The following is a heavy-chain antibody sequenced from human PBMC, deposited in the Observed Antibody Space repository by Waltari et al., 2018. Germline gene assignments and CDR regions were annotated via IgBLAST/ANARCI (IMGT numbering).Heavy chain of an antibody. CDR3: VRESSGWFAMDV. CDR2: ISPYNGDT. V-gene: IGHV1-18*04. D-gene: IGHD6-19*01. CDR1: GYWFTTYG. Sequence: QAQLVPSGPEVKKAGASVRLSCKASGYWFTTYGLGWVRQAPGQGLEWMGWISPYNGDTNYAQNLQGRVTVTADTSTGTAHMDLRSLKSEDTAVYYCVRESSGWFAMDVWGQGTTVTVSS. J-gene: IGHJ6*02.